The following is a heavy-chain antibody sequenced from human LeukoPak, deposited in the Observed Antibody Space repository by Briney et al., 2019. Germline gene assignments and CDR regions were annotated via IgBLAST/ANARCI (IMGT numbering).Heavy chain of an antibody. Sequence: GGSLRLSCVGSGFTFNYSMNWVRQAPGRGLEWVSAISGSGGSTYYADSVKGRFTISRDNSKNTLYLQMNSLRAEDTAVYYCAAYYYDSSGYWPFDYWGQGTLVTVSS. V-gene: IGHV3-23*01. CDR3: AAYYYDSSGYWPFDY. CDR2: ISGSGGST. J-gene: IGHJ4*02. CDR1: GFTFNYS. D-gene: IGHD3-22*01.